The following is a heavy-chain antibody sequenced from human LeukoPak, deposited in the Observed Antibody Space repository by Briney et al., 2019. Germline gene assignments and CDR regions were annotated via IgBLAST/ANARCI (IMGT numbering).Heavy chain of an antibody. CDR1: GYTFTSYA. D-gene: IGHD3-10*01. V-gene: IGHV7-4-1*02. CDR2: INTNTGNP. CDR3: ARLPPKLYASGSSYPPDY. Sequence: ASVKVSCKASGYTFTSYAMNWVRRAPGQGLEWMGWINTNTGNPTYAQGFTGRFVFSLDTSVSTAYLQISSLKAEDTAVYYCARLPPKLYASGSSYPPDYWGQGTLVTVSS. J-gene: IGHJ4*02.